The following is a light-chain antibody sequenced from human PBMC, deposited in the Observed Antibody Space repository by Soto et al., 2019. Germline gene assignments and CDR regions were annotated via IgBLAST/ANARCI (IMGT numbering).Light chain of an antibody. CDR1: ESIARH. CDR3: QQSYSSLSIT. Sequence: DIQMTQSPSSLSASVGDRVTITCRASESIARHLNWYQQKPGKAPKLLIYAASSLQNGVPSRFRGGGSGTDFTLTISNLQPEDFATYYCQQSYSSLSITFGQETRLQIK. V-gene: IGKV1-39*01. J-gene: IGKJ5*01. CDR2: AAS.